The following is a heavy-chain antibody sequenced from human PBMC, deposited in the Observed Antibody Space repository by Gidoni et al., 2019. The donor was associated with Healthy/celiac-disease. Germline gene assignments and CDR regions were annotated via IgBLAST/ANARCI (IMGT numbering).Heavy chain of an antibody. CDR1: GFTFSSYA. CDR3: ARDGRYFDWASDY. CDR2: ISYDGSNK. Sequence: QVQLVESGGGVVQPGRSLRLSCAAPGFTFSSYAMHWVRQAPGKGLEWVAVISYDGSNKYYADSVKGRFTISRDNSKNTLYLQMNSLRAEDTAVYYCARDGRYFDWASDYWGQGTLVTVSS. D-gene: IGHD3-9*01. V-gene: IGHV3-30-3*01. J-gene: IGHJ4*02.